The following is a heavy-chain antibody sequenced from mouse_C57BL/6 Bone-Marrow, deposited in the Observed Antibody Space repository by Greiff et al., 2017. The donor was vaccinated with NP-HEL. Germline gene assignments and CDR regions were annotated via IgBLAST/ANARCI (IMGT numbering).Heavy chain of an antibody. V-gene: IGHV6-3*01. J-gene: IGHJ3*01. Sequence: EVKLQESGGGLVQPGGSMKLSCVASGFTFSNYWMNWVRQSPEKGLEWVAQIRLKSDNYATHYAESVKGRFTISRDDSKSSVYLQMNNLRAEDTGIYYCTDFDGYPFAYWGQGTLVTVSA. CDR2: IRLKSDNYAT. CDR3: TDFDGYPFAY. D-gene: IGHD2-3*01. CDR1: GFTFSNYW.